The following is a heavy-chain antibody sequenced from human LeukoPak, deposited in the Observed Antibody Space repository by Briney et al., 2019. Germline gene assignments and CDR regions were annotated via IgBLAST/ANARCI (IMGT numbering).Heavy chain of an antibody. J-gene: IGHJ4*02. Sequence: SETLSLTCAVYGGSFSGYYWSWIRQPPGKGLEWIGEINHSGSTNYNPSLKSRVTISIDMSKNQFSLKLSSVTAADTAVYYCARDGRSGYARGPYYFDYWGQGTLVTVSS. V-gene: IGHV4-34*01. CDR3: ARDGRSGYARGPYYFDY. D-gene: IGHD5-12*01. CDR1: GGSFSGYY. CDR2: INHSGST.